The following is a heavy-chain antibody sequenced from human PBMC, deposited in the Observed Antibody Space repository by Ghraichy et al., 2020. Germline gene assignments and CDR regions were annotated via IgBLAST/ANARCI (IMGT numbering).Heavy chain of an antibody. V-gene: IGHV3-23*01. CDR3: ARARGTTVTTYYFDY. CDR1: GFTFSIYG. D-gene: IGHD4-17*01. Sequence: GGSLRLSCAASGFTFSIYGMSWVRQAPGKGLAWVSSISGGAFGANYADSVKGRFTISRDNSKNTLYLQMNSLRAEDTAIYYCARARGTTVTTYYFDYWGQGTLVTVSS. CDR2: ISGGAFGA. J-gene: IGHJ4*02.